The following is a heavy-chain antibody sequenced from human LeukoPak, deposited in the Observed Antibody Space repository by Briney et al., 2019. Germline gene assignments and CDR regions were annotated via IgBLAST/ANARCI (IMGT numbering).Heavy chain of an antibody. V-gene: IGHV3-23*01. Sequence: GGSLRLSCAASEFTFSSYAMSWVRQAPGKGLEWVSAISGSGGSTYYADSVKGRFTISRDNSKNTLYLQMNSLRAEDTAVYYCAKAGIAARNYYYYYMDVWGKGTTVTVSS. CDR2: ISGSGGST. J-gene: IGHJ6*03. CDR1: EFTFSSYA. CDR3: AKAGIAARNYYYYYMDV. D-gene: IGHD6-6*01.